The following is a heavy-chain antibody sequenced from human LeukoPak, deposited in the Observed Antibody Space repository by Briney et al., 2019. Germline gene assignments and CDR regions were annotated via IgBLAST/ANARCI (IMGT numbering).Heavy chain of an antibody. CDR3: ARSGSASRGFDY. CDR1: GYTFTSYY. Sequence: ASGKLSCKASGYTFTSYYMHWVRQAPGQELEWMGIINPSGGSTSYAQKFQGRVTMTRDTSTSTVYMELSSLRSEDTAVYYCARSGSASRGFDYWGQGTLVTVSS. D-gene: IGHD1-26*01. J-gene: IGHJ4*02. V-gene: IGHV1-46*01. CDR2: INPSGGST.